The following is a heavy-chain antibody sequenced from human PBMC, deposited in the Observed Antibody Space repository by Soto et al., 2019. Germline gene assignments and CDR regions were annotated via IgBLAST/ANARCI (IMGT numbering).Heavy chain of an antibody. Sequence: EVQLVESGGGLIQPGGSLRLSCAASGFTVSSNYMSWVRQAPGKGLEWVSVIYSGGSTYYADSVKGRFTISRDNSKNPLYLEMNSLRAEDTAVYYCARVGGHGDYGYDYWGQGTLVTVSS. CDR2: IYSGGST. CDR1: GFTVSSNY. V-gene: IGHV3-53*01. J-gene: IGHJ4*02. D-gene: IGHD4-17*01. CDR3: ARVGGHGDYGYDY.